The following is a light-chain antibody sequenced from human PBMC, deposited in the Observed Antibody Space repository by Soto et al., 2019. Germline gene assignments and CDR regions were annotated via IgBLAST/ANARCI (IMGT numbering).Light chain of an antibody. V-gene: IGKV3-15*01. CDR3: QQYSFWPPLT. Sequence: EIVMTQSPATLSVSPGERATLSCRASQSVNSNLAWYRQKPGQAPMLLISDASTRATGVPARFSGSGSGTEFTLTISSLQSEDSGIYYCQQYSFWPPLTFGGGTKVEIK. CDR1: QSVNSN. J-gene: IGKJ4*01. CDR2: DAS.